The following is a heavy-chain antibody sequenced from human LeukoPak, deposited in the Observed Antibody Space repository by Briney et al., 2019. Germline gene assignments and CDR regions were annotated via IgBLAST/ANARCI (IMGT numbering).Heavy chain of an antibody. Sequence: ASVKVSCKASGYTFTGYYMHWVRQAPGQGLEWMGWINPNSGGTNYAQKFQGRVTMTRDTSISTAYLQWSSLKASDTAMYYCARRQQLVQVFDYWGQGTLVTVSS. CDR3: ARRQQLVQVFDY. CDR2: INPNSGGT. D-gene: IGHD6-13*01. J-gene: IGHJ4*02. V-gene: IGHV1-2*02. CDR1: GYTFTGYY.